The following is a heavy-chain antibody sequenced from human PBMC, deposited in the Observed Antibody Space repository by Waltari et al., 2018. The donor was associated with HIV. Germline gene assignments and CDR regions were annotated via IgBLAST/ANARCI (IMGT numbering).Heavy chain of an antibody. CDR3: ARGEEYSYGYGYYGMDV. D-gene: IGHD5-18*01. CDR1: GGTFSSYA. CDR2: INPILGTP. J-gene: IGHJ6*02. Sequence: QVQLVQSGAAVKKPGSSVKVSCKASGGTFSSYAISWMRPAPGQGLEWMGGINPILGTPNNAQKFQGRVTITADESTSTAYMELSSLRSEDTAVYYCARGEEYSYGYGYYGMDVWGQGTTVTVSS. V-gene: IGHV1-69*01.